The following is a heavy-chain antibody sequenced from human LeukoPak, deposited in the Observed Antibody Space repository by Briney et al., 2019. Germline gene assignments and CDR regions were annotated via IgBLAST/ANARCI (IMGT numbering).Heavy chain of an antibody. CDR3: TRGPGYDYVWGSYRVDY. V-gene: IGHV3-64*02. J-gene: IGHJ4*02. D-gene: IGHD3-16*02. CDR2: ITSNGGST. CDR1: GFIFYSYA. Sequence: GGPLRLSCAGSGFIFYSYAMHWVRQAPGRGLEYVSAITSNGGSTFYADSVKGRFTISRDNSKNTLYLQMGSLRAEDMAVYYCTRGPGYDYVWGSYRVDYWGQGTLVTVSS.